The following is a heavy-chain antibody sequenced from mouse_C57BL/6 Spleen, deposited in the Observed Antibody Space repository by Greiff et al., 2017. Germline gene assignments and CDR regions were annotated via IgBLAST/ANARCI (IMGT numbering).Heavy chain of an antibody. Sequence: EVQLQQSGAELVRPGASVKLSCTASGFNIKDDYMHWVKQRPEQGLEWIGWIDPENGDTEYASKFQGKATITADTSSNTAYLQLSSLTSEDTAVYYCTTGQLRPHFDYWGQGTTLTVSS. CDR1: GFNIKDDY. D-gene: IGHD3-2*02. CDR3: TTGQLRPHFDY. CDR2: IDPENGDT. J-gene: IGHJ2*01. V-gene: IGHV14-4*01.